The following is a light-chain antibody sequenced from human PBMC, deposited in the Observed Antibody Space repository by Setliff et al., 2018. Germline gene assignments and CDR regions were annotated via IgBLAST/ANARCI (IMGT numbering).Light chain of an antibody. Sequence: QSALTQPPSASGSPGQSVTISCTGTSSDVGGYNRVSWYQQYPGKAPNVMIYEVTKRPSGVPDRFSGSKSGNTASLTVSGLQAEDEGDYYCGSYAGYNNFYVFGTGTKVTVL. J-gene: IGLJ1*01. CDR3: GSYAGYNNFYV. CDR2: EVT. V-gene: IGLV2-8*01. CDR1: SSDVGGYNR.